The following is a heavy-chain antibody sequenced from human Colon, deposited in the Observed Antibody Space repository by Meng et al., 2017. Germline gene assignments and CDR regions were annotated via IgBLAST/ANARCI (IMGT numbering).Heavy chain of an antibody. CDR2: IYSDGTT. CDR1: GFTVSDNY. Sequence: GESLKISCAVSGFTVSDNYMNWVRQAPGKGLEWVSVIYSDGTTYYADSVKGRFTILRHSSTNTLTPQMSCLRPDDTPVYYCARGVTVVTGSLTYYYGLGVWGQGTTVTVSS. CDR3: ARGVTVVTGSLTYYYGLGV. D-gene: IGHD4-23*01. J-gene: IGHJ6*02. V-gene: IGHV3-53*04.